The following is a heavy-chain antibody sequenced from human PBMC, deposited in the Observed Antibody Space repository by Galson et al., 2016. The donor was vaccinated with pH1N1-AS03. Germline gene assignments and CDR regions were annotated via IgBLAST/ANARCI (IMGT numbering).Heavy chain of an antibody. CDR2: VSARGTT. J-gene: IGHJ5*02. V-gene: IGHV4-39*07. CDR3: ARDRRDCSGGSCSQDGWFDP. CDR1: GASVSRYASY. Sequence: ETLSLTCSVSGASVSRYASYWGWIRQAPGKGLEWIATVSARGTTYHNPSLDSRLTISLDTSKNHFSLTLTSVTAAETAMYYCARDRRDCSGGSCSQDGWFDPWGQGTLVVVSS. D-gene: IGHD2-15*01.